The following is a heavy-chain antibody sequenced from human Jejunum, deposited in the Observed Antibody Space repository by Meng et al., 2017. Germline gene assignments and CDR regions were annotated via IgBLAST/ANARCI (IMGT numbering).Heavy chain of an antibody. Sequence: GRVQGRGPGLVRPSGTLSLTCTVSGGSVSSAAYYWNWIRQPPGKGLEWIGYIYYSGGTTYSPSLNSRVTISIDTAKNQVSLKVSSVTAADTAVYYCAHSSSSSSFGFDYWGQGTLVTVSS. CDR1: GGSVSSAAYY. CDR3: AHSSSSSSFGFDY. J-gene: IGHJ4*02. V-gene: IGHV4-61*08. D-gene: IGHD6-6*01. CDR2: IYYSGGT.